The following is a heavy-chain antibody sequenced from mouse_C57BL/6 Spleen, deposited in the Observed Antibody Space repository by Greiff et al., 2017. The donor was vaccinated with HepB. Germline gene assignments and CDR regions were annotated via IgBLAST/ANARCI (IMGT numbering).Heavy chain of an antibody. CDR1: GFTFSSYA. CDR3: ARDRPNWDEGAMDY. V-gene: IGHV5-4*01. D-gene: IGHD4-1*01. J-gene: IGHJ4*01. CDR2: ISDGGSYT. Sequence: EVQVVESGGGLVKPGGSLKLSCAASGFTFSSYAMSWVRQTPEKRLEWVATISDGGSYTYYPDNVKGRFTISRDNAKNNLYLQMSHLKSEDTAMYYWARDRPNWDEGAMDYWGQGTSVTVSS.